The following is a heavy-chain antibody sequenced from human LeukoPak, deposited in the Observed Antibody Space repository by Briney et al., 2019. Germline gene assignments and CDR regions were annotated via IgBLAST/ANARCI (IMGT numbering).Heavy chain of an antibody. D-gene: IGHD5-18*01. CDR1: GGSFSGYY. J-gene: IGHJ4*02. CDR3: ARIRTAMVFDY. Sequence: SETLSLTCAVYGGSFSGYYWSWIRQPPGKGLEWIGYIYYSGSTNYNPSLKSRVTISADTSKNQFSLKLSSVTAADTAVYYCARIRTAMVFDYWGQGTLVTVSS. V-gene: IGHV4-59*12. CDR2: IYYSGST.